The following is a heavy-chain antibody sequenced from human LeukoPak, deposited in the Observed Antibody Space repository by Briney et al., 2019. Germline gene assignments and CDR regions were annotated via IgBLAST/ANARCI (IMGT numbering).Heavy chain of an antibody. CDR2: ISGSGDTA. D-gene: IGHD3-16*01. CDR3: AKDLIGVVPAYFDY. V-gene: IGHV3-23*01. Sequence: GGSLRLSCAASGFIFSSYAMSWVRQAPGKGLEWVSGISGSGDTAYYADSVKGRFTIPRDNSKNTLYLQMNSLRVEDTAIYYCAKDLIGVVPAYFDYWGQGTLVTVSS. J-gene: IGHJ4*02. CDR1: GFIFSSYA.